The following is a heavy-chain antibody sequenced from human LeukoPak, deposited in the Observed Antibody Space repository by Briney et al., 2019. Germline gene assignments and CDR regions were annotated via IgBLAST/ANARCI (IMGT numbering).Heavy chain of an antibody. J-gene: IGHJ4*02. V-gene: IGHV1-69*13. CDR3: ARGYNQLLWDSVSADY. D-gene: IGHD2-2*01. CDR2: IIPIFGTA. Sequence: GASVKVSCKAPGGTFSSYAISWVRQAPGQGLEWMGGIIPIFGTADYAQKFQGRVTITADESTSTAYMELSSLRSEDTAVYYCARGYNQLLWDSVSADYWGQGTLVTVSS. CDR1: GGTFSSYA.